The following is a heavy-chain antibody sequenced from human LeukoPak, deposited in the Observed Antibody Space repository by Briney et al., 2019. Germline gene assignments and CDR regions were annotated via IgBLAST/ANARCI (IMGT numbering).Heavy chain of an antibody. CDR2: IYTRGST. CDR1: GGSISSSSYY. CDR3: ARERSDYYMDV. Sequence: NPSETLSLTCTVSGGSISSSSYYWGWIRQPAGKGLEWIGRIYTRGSTNYNPSLKSRVTISVDTSKNQFSLKLNSVTAADTALYYCARERSDYYMDVWGKGTTVTISS. V-gene: IGHV4-61*02. J-gene: IGHJ6*03.